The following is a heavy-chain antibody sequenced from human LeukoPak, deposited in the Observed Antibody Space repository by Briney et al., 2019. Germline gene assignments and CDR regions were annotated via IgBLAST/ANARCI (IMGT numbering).Heavy chain of an antibody. D-gene: IGHD1-26*01. CDR1: GFTFSSYA. Sequence: GDSLRLSCAASGFTFSSYAMSWVRQAPGKGLEWVSSISSGRSYIYYADSVKGRFTISRDNPKNSLYLQMNSLRAEDTAVYYCARDLRGEVDMWELRRVFDFWGQGIVVTVSS. J-gene: IGHJ4*02. CDR2: ISSGRSYI. CDR3: ARDLRGEVDMWELRRVFDF. V-gene: IGHV3-21*01.